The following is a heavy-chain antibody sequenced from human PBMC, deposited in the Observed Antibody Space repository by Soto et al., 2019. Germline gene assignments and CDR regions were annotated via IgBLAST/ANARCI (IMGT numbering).Heavy chain of an antibody. CDR2: ISYDGSNK. CDR1: GFTFSSYG. V-gene: IGHV3-30*18. D-gene: IGHD2-15*01. Sequence: GGSLRLSCAASGFTFSSYGMHWVRQAPGKGLEWVAVISYDGSNKYYADSVKGRFTISRDNSKNTLYLQMNSLRAEDTAVYYCAKDDSGGKPGRYWGQGTLVTVSS. J-gene: IGHJ4*02. CDR3: AKDDSGGKPGRY.